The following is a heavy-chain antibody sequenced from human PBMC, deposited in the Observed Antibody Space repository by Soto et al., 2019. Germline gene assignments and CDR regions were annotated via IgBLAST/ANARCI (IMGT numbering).Heavy chain of an antibody. CDR1: GFTLSDYA. J-gene: IGHJ6*02. CDR2: ISGSGDNT. Sequence: EVQLLESGGGFVQPGGSLRLSCAGSGFTLSDYAMNWVRQGPGKGVEWVSAISGSGDNTHYIDSVKGRFTISRDNSKQTLYLQMNWLRGGDTAGYYCAKGFLQDWGRDNYYGMDVWGQGTTVTFS. CDR3: AKGFLQDWGRDNYYGMDV. D-gene: IGHD7-27*01. V-gene: IGHV3-23*01.